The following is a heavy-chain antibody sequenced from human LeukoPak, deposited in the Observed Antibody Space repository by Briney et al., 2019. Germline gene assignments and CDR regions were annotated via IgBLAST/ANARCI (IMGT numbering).Heavy chain of an antibody. Sequence: SETLSRTCTVSGYSISSGYYWGWIRQPPGKGLEWIGSIYHSGSTYYNPSLKSRVTISVDTSKNQFSLKLSSVTAADTAVYYCARARDSSGYYVGYWGQGTLVTVSS. J-gene: IGHJ4*02. D-gene: IGHD3-22*01. V-gene: IGHV4-38-2*02. CDR3: ARARDSSGYYVGY. CDR1: GYSISSGYY. CDR2: IYHSGST.